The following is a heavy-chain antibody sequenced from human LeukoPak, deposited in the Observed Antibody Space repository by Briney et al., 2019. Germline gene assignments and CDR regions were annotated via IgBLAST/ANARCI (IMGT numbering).Heavy chain of an antibody. CDR1: GDSISSYY. CDR3: ARGSTHRGYSYGLTPYYFDY. D-gene: IGHD5-18*01. J-gene: IGHJ4*02. V-gene: IGHV4-59*01. Sequence: KPSETLSLTCTVSGDSISSYYWSWIRQPPGKGLEWIGYIYYSGSTNYNPSLKSRDTISVDTSKNQFSLKLSSVTAADTAVYYCARGSTHRGYSYGLTPYYFDYWGQGTLVTVSS. CDR2: IYYSGST.